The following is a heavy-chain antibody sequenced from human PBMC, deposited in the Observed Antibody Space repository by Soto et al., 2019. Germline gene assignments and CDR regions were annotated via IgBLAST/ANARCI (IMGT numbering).Heavy chain of an antibody. CDR2: ITSTSSTK. D-gene: IGHD3-10*01. CDR1: GFTFSSHT. CDR3: ARRITMVRGPYYYYAMDV. Sequence: GSLRLSCAASGFTFSSHTMNWVRQAPGKGLEWISYITSTSSTKNYADSVKGRFTISRDNANNSLYLQMNSLRDEDTAVYYCARRITMVRGPYYYYAMDVWGQGTTVTVSS. J-gene: IGHJ6*02. V-gene: IGHV3-48*02.